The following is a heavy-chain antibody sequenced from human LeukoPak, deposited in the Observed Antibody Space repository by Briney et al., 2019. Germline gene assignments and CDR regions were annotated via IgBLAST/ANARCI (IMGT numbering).Heavy chain of an antibody. D-gene: IGHD2-8*01. CDR3: ARGLMVYAIATHFLLDY. CDR1: GGSISSSSYY. Sequence: SETLSLTCTVSGGSISSSSYYWGWIRQPPGKGLEWIGSIYYSGSTYYDPSLKSRVTLSVDTSKNQFSLKLSSVTAADTAVYYCARGLMVYAIATHFLLDYWGQGTLVTVSS. V-gene: IGHV4-39*01. J-gene: IGHJ4*02. CDR2: IYYSGST.